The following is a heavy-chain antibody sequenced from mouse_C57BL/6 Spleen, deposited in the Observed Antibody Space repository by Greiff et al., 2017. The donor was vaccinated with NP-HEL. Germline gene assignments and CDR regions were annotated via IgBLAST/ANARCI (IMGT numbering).Heavy chain of an antibody. V-gene: IGHV1-22*01. D-gene: IGHD2-4*01. CDR2: INPNNGGT. CDR1: GYTFTDYN. CDR3: ARSNDYDPFYAMDY. Sequence: EVKLMESGPELVKPGASVKMSCKASGYTFTDYNMHWVKQSHGKSLEWIGYINPNNGGTSYNQKFKGKATLTVNKSSSTAYMELRSLTSEDSAVYYCARSNDYDPFYAMDYWGQGTSVTVSS. J-gene: IGHJ4*01.